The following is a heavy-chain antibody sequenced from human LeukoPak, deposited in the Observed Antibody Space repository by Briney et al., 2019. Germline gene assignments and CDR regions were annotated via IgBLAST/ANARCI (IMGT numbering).Heavy chain of an antibody. D-gene: IGHD3-3*01. CDR1: GFTFSSYA. J-gene: IGHJ6*02. CDR2: ISGSGGST. V-gene: IGHV3-23*01. CDR3: AKVDFWSGYSNYYYGMDV. Sequence: GGSLRLSCAASGFTFSSYAMSWVRQAPGKGLEWVSAISGSGGSTYYADSVKGRFTISRDNSKNTLYLQMNSLRAEDTAVYYCAKVDFWSGYSNYYYGMDVWGQGTTVTVSS.